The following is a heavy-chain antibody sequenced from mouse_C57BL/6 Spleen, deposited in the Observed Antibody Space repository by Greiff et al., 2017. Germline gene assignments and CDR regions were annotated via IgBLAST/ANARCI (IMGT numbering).Heavy chain of an antibody. Sequence: VQLQQSGPGLVQPSQSLSITCTVSGFSLTSYGVHWVRQPPGKGLEWLGVIWSGGSTDYNAAFISRLSISKDNSKSQVFFKMNSLQADDTAIYYCAKGDYGYDKDAMDYWGQGTSVTVSA. CDR1: GFSLTSYG. CDR2: IWSGGST. J-gene: IGHJ4*01. D-gene: IGHD2-2*01. CDR3: AKGDYGYDKDAMDY. V-gene: IGHV2-4*01.